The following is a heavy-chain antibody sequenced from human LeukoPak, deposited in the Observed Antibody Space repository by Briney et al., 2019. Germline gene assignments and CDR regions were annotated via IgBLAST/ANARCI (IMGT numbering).Heavy chain of an antibody. CDR2: IFDSGST. CDR3: ARDRLRYFGGIDY. J-gene: IGHJ4*02. CDR1: GGSISSGGYY. V-gene: IGHV4-31*03. Sequence: SETLSLTCTVSGGSISSGGYYWSWIRQHPGKGLEWIGYIFDSGSTYYNPSLRSRVSISVDTSKNQFPLRLSSVTAADTAVYYCARDRLRYFGGIDYWGQGTLVTVSS. D-gene: IGHD3-9*01.